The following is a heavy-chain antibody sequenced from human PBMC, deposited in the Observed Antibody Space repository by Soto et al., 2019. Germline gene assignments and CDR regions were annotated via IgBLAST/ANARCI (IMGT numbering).Heavy chain of an antibody. V-gene: IGHV4-30-4*01. D-gene: IGHD1-7*01. J-gene: IGHJ4*02. CDR1: GGSISSGHYY. CDR2: ISYSGNT. CDR3: ATMGTPATGLFYFDN. Sequence: QVQLQESGPGLVKPSQTLSLTCTVSGGSISSGHYYWSWIRQPPGKGLEWIGFISYSGNTYYSASRKSRVTISVDTSKNQFSLKLSFVTAADTAVYYCATMGTPATGLFYFDNWGQGTLVTVSS.